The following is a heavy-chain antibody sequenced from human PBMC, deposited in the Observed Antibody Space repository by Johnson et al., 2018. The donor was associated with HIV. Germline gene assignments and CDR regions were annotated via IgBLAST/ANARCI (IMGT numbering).Heavy chain of an antibody. Sequence: QVQLVESGGDLVKPGGSLRLSCAASGFIFSDYCMSWIRQAPGKGLEWVSYISSSGDTTYYADSVKGRFTISRDIAENSLYLQMSSLRAEDTAVYYCARGAPSGNYYVDAFDLWGQGTMVIVSS. CDR3: ARGAPSGNYYVDAFDL. CDR1: GFIFSDYC. CDR2: ISSSGDTT. D-gene: IGHD1-26*01. J-gene: IGHJ3*01. V-gene: IGHV3-11*04.